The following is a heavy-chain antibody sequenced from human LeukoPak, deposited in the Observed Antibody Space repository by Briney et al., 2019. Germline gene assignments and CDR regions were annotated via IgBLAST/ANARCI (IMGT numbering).Heavy chain of an antibody. CDR1: GYTFTSNY. J-gene: IGHJ2*01. V-gene: IGHV1-69*06. CDR2: IIPIFGTA. D-gene: IGHD4-23*01. CDR3: ASPGRDDYGGNSDWYFDL. Sequence: GASVKVSCKAFGYTFTSNYMHWVRQAPGQGLEWMGGIIPIFGTANYAQKFQGRVTITADKSTSTAYMELSSLRSEDTAVYYCASPGRDDYGGNSDWYFDLWGRGTLVTVSS.